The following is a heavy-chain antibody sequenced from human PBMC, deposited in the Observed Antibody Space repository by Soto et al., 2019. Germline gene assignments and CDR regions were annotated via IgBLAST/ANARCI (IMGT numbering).Heavy chain of an antibody. J-gene: IGHJ3*02. CDR2: MHANSGSR. CDR1: GDTFSNLD. V-gene: IGHV1-8*01. CDR3: GRYIFGRGFEI. Sequence: QVQLVQSGAEVKKPGASVRVSCKASGDTFSNLDFNWVRQATGQGLEWVGWMHANSGSRGYAQKFQGRVSLTRDTALSTALMELSRLASEDPAVYYCGRYIFGRGFEIWGQGTKVTVSS. D-gene: IGHD2-21*01.